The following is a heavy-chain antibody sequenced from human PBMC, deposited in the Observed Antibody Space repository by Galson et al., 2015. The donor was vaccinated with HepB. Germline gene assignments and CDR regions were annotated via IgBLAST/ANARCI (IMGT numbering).Heavy chain of an antibody. J-gene: IGHJ4*02. CDR1: GYTLTELS. CDR2: FDPEDGET. V-gene: IGHV1-24*01. Sequence: SVKVSCKVSGYTLTELSIHWVRQAPGKGLEWMGGFDPEDGETIYAQKFQGRVTMTEDTSTDTAYMELSSLRSEDTAVYYCATDSLGPEGYYDSSGYQPSFDYWGQGTLVTVSS. CDR3: ATDSLGPEGYYDSSGYQPSFDY. D-gene: IGHD3-22*01.